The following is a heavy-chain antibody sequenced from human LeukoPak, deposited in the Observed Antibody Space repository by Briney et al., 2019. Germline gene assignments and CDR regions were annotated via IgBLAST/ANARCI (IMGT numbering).Heavy chain of an antibody. V-gene: IGHV4-59*08. Sequence: SETLSLTCTVSGGSISSYYWSWIRQPPGKGLEWIGYIYYSGSTNYNPSLKSRVTISVDTSKNQFSLKLSSVTAADTAVYYCARQHQLLYYYGMDVWGQGTTVTVSS. CDR2: IYYSGST. CDR3: ARQHQLLYYYGMDV. CDR1: GGSISSYY. J-gene: IGHJ6*02. D-gene: IGHD2-2*01.